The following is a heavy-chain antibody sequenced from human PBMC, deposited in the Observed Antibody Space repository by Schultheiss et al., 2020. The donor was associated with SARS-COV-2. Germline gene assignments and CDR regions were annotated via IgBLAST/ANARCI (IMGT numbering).Heavy chain of an antibody. CDR3: AREEIVWKYVDDAFDI. J-gene: IGHJ3*02. Sequence: ASVKVSCKASGYAFTGFYIQWVRQAPGQGLEWMGWINPNSGGTKYTQKFQGRVTMTRDTSISTAYMELSRLTSDDTAVYYCAREEIVWKYVDDAFDIWGQGTMVTVSS. CDR2: INPNSGGT. CDR1: GYAFTGFY. D-gene: IGHD1-7*01. V-gene: IGHV1-2*02.